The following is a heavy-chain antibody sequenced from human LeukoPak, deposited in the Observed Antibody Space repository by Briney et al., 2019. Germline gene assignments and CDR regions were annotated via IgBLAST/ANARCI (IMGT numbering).Heavy chain of an antibody. Sequence: PSETLSLTCTVSGGSLSSYYWSWIRQPPGKELEWIGYIYYSGSTNYNPSLKSRVTISVDTSKNQFSLKLSSVTAADTAVYYCARENDRYGRIDYWGQGTQVTVSS. CDR1: GGSLSSYY. D-gene: IGHD5-18*01. J-gene: IGHJ4*02. CDR2: IYYSGST. V-gene: IGHV4-59*01. CDR3: ARENDRYGRIDY.